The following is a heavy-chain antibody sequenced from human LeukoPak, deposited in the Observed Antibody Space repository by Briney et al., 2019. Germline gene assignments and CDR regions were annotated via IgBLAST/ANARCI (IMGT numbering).Heavy chain of an antibody. D-gene: IGHD3-16*01. Sequence: PGGSLRLSCAASGFTFSDWYISWIRQAPGKGLEWVSYISPTGDSTYYGDSVKGRFTISRDNAKNSVSLHMNSLRDEDTGVYYCAKGLKTGVGPYMGYHYYMDVWGKGATVTVSS. CDR2: ISPTGDST. CDR1: GFTFSDWY. V-gene: IGHV3-11*01. J-gene: IGHJ6*03. CDR3: AKGLKTGVGPYMGYHYYMDV.